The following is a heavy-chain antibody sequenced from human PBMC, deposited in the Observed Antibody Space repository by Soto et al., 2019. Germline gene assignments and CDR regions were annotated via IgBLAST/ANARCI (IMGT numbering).Heavy chain of an antibody. Sequence: GGSLRLSCAASGFTFSSYWMHWVRQAPGKGLVWVSRINSDGSSTSYADSVKGRFTISRDNAKNTLYLQMNSLRAEDTAVYYCARGSSWYGNWFDPWGQGTLVTVSS. D-gene: IGHD6-13*01. CDR3: ARGSSWYGNWFDP. CDR1: GFTFSSYW. V-gene: IGHV3-74*01. CDR2: INSDGSST. J-gene: IGHJ5*02.